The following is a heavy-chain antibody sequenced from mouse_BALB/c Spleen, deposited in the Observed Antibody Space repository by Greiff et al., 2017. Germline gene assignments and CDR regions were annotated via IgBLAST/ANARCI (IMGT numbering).Heavy chain of an antibody. J-gene: IGHJ3*01. Sequence: QVQLKQSGAELVRPGTSVKVSCKASGYAFTNYLIEWVKQRPGQGLEWIGVINPGSGGTNYNEKFKGKATLTADKSSSTAYMQLSSLTSDDSAVYFCARSRGNYPWFAYWGQGTLVTVSA. D-gene: IGHD2-1*01. CDR1: GYAFTNYL. CDR3: ARSRGNYPWFAY. V-gene: IGHV1-54*01. CDR2: INPGSGGT.